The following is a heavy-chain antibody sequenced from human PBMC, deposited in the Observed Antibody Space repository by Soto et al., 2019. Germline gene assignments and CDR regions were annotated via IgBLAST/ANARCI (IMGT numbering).Heavy chain of an antibody. V-gene: IGHV4-59*08. D-gene: IGHD6-13*01. Sequence: SETLSLTCTVSGGSISSYYWSWIRQPPGKGLEWIGYIYYSGSTNYNPSLKSRVTISVDTSKNQFSLKLSSVTAADTAVYYCARHHIAAASNWFDPWGQGTLVTVSS. CDR1: GGSISSYY. CDR3: ARHHIAAASNWFDP. J-gene: IGHJ5*02. CDR2: IYYSGST.